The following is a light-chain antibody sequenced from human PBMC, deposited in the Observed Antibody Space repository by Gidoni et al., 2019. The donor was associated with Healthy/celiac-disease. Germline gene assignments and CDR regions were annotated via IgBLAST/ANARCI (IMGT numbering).Light chain of an antibody. CDR3: QSYDSSLSGVV. CDR1: SSNIGAGYD. V-gene: IGLV1-40*01. Sequence: QSVLTQPPSVSGAPGQRVTISCNGSSSNIGAGYDVHWYQQLPGPAPKLLIYGNSNRPSGVPDRFSGSQSGTSSSLSITGLQAEDEADYYCQSYDSSLSGVVFGGGTKLTVL. J-gene: IGLJ2*01. CDR2: GNS.